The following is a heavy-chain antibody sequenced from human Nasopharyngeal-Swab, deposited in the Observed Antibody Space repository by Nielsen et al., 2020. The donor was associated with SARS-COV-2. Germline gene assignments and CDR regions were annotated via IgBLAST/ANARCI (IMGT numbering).Heavy chain of an antibody. J-gene: IGHJ6*03. D-gene: IGHD5-18*01. Sequence: VRQMPGKGLEWMGRIDLSDSYTNYSPSFQGHVTISADKSVSTAYLQWSSLKASDTAMYYCAREYTYGYYYYMDVWGKGTTVTVSS. CDR3: AREYTYGYYYYMDV. V-gene: IGHV5-10-1*01. CDR2: IDLSDSYT.